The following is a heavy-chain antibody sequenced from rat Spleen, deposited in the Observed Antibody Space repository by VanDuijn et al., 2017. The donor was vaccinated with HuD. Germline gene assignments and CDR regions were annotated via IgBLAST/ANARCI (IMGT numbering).Heavy chain of an antibody. D-gene: IGHD1-10*01. CDR3: ARRGLGTTPMDA. J-gene: IGHJ4*01. CDR1: GFTFSDYN. Sequence: EVQLVESDGGLVQPGRSLRLSCAASGFTFSDYNMAWVRQAPTKGLEWVATISYDGSSTYYRDSVKGRFTISRDNAKSTLYLQMDSLRSEDTATYYCARRGLGTTPMDAWGQGASVTVSS. CDR2: ISYDGSST. V-gene: IGHV5-29*01.